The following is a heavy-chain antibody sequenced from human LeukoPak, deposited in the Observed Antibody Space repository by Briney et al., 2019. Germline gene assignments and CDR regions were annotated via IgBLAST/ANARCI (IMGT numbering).Heavy chain of an antibody. CDR2: IKQDGSEK. J-gene: IGHJ4*02. D-gene: IGHD6-6*01. V-gene: IGHV3-7*01. Sequence: GGSLRLSCAASGFSFGSYAMNWVRQAPGKGLEWVANIKQDGSEKYYVDSVKGRFTISRDNAKNSLYLQMNSLRAEDTAVYYCARDSHSSSGLDYWGQGTLVTVSS. CDR3: ARDSHSSSGLDY. CDR1: GFSFGSYA.